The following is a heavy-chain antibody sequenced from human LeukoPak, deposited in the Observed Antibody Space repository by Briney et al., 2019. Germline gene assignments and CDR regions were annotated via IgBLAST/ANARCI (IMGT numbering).Heavy chain of an antibody. CDR3: AKSPAAHAYYYYYYTDV. CDR2: ISGSGGST. J-gene: IGHJ6*03. D-gene: IGHD2-2*01. Sequence: GGSLRLSCAASGFTFSSYAMSWVRQAPGKGLEWVSAISGSGGSTYYADSVKGRFTISRDNSKNTLYLQMNSLRAEDTAVYYCAKSPAAHAYYYYYYTDVWGKGTTVTVSS. CDR1: GFTFSSYA. V-gene: IGHV3-23*01.